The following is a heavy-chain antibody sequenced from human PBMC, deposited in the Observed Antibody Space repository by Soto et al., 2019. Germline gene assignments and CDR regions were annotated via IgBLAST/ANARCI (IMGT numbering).Heavy chain of an antibody. V-gene: IGHV3-23*01. D-gene: IGHD5-18*01. J-gene: IGHJ4*02. CDR2: ISGSGAST. CDR1: GFTFSNYA. CDR3: AKDPGKYNYGPWGN. Sequence: EVQLLESGGGLVQPGGSLRLSCAASGFTFSNYAMSWVRQAPGRGPEWVSAISGSGASTYYAESAKGRFTISRDNSRSTLSLQMESLRVEDTAIYYCAKDPGKYNYGPWGNWGQGTLVTVSS.